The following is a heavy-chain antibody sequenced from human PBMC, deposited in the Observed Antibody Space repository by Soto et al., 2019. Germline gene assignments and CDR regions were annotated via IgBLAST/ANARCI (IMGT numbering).Heavy chain of an antibody. CDR3: AKDQAAGGTISRYFQD. CDR2: ISGGGGTT. J-gene: IGHJ1*01. V-gene: IGHV3-23*01. Sequence: HPGGSLRLSCEASGFTFSSYAMSWVRQAPGKGLEWVSGISGGGGTTYYADSVKGRFTISRDNSKSTLYLQVNSLRAEDTAVYYCAKDQAAGGTISRYFQDWGQGTLVTVSS. CDR1: GFTFSSYA. D-gene: IGHD6-13*01.